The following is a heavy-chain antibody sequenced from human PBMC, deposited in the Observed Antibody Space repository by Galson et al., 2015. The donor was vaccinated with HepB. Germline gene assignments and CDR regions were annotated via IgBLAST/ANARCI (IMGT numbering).Heavy chain of an antibody. Sequence: SLRLSCAASGFTFSSYGMHWVRQAPGKGLEWVTVIPYDGSNKYYADSVKGRFTISRDNAKNSLYLQMNSLRAEDTAVYYCAREGRDGYSLWGQGALVTVSS. CDR3: AREGRDGYSL. CDR1: GFTFSSYG. CDR2: IPYDGSNK. V-gene: IGHV3-30*03. D-gene: IGHD5-24*01. J-gene: IGHJ4*02.